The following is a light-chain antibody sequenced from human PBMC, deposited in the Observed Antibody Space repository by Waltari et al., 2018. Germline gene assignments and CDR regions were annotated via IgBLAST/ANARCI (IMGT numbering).Light chain of an antibody. Sequence: EIVMTQSPAILSVSPGERATLSCRASQSVSSNLAWYQQKPGQAPRLLIYDASTRATGIPARFSGSGSGTEFTLTISSLQSEDFTVYYCQQYNNWPPYTFGQGTKLEIK. J-gene: IGKJ2*01. CDR1: QSVSSN. CDR3: QQYNNWPPYT. CDR2: DAS. V-gene: IGKV3-15*01.